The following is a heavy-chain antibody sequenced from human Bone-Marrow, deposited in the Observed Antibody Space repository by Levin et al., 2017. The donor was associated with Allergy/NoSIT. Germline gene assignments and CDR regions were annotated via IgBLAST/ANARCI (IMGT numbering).Heavy chain of an antibody. CDR1: GYTFTGYY. D-gene: IGHD2-15*01. Sequence: ASVKVSCKASGYTFTGYYMHWVRQAPGQGLEWMGWINPNSGGTNYAQKFQGRVTMTRDTSISTAYMELSRLRSDDTAVYYCARGNPDYLYRGSCLDYWGQGTLVTVSS. CDR2: INPNSGGT. V-gene: IGHV1-2*02. J-gene: IGHJ4*02. CDR3: ARGNPDYLYRGSCLDY.